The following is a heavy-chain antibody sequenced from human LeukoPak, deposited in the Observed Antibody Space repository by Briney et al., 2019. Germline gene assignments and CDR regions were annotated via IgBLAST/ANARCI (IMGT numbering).Heavy chain of an antibody. CDR3: CGTTDVGFDY. CDR1: GYTFSSYD. Sequence: ASVKVSCKASGYTFSSYDINWVRQATGQGLEWMGWMNPNSGNTGYAQKFQGRVTMTMNTSISTAYMELSSLRSEDTAMYYCCGTTDVGFDYWGQGTLVTVSS. CDR2: MNPNSGNT. J-gene: IGHJ4*02. V-gene: IGHV1-8*01. D-gene: IGHD1-1*01.